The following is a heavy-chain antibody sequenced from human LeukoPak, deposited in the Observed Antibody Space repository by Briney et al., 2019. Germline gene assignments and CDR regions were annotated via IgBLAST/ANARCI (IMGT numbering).Heavy chain of an antibody. J-gene: IGHJ4*02. V-gene: IGHV4-34*01. CDR1: GGYLRGYY. CDR2: IHHSESP. CDR3: ARGRTQYDLWSGLTRYYIDC. D-gene: IGHD3-3*01. Sequence: SETLSLTCAVYGGYLRGYYWSWIRQPPGKGLGWIGEIHHSESPSSNPSLQSRVDLTLDQSKNQFAVEQRAVSAADPAVLCWARGRTQYDLWSGLTRYYIDCWGQGTLVTVSS.